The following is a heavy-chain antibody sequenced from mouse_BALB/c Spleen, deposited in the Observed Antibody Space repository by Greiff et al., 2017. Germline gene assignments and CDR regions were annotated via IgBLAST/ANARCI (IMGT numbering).Heavy chain of an antibody. CDR3: ARDEYDYDRGFAY. CDR1: GFTFTDYY. Sequence: EVKLMESGGGLVQPGGSLRLSCATSGFTFTDYYMSWVRQPPGKALEWLGFIRNKANGYTTEYSASVKGRFTISRDNSQSILYLQMNTLRAEDSATYYCARDEYDYDRGFAYWGQGTLVTVSA. CDR2: IRNKANGYTT. J-gene: IGHJ3*01. V-gene: IGHV7-3*02. D-gene: IGHD2-4*01.